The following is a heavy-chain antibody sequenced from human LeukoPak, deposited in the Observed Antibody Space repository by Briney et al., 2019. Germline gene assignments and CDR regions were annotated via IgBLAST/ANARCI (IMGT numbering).Heavy chain of an antibody. CDR3: AKETVAAAGKWEANYYYGMDV. D-gene: IGHD6-13*01. CDR2: ISWNSGSI. CDR1: GFTFSSYG. V-gene: IGHV3-9*01. Sequence: PGGSLRLSCAASGFTFSSYGMHWVRQAPGKGLEWVSGISWNSGSIGYADSVKGRFTISRDNAKNSLYLQMNSLRAEDTALYYCAKETVAAAGKWEANYYYGMDVWGQGTTVTVSS. J-gene: IGHJ6*02.